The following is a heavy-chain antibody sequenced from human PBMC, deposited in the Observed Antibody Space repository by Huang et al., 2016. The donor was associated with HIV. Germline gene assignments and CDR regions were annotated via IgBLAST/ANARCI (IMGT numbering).Heavy chain of an antibody. J-gene: IGHJ4*02. D-gene: IGHD2-15*01. Sequence: QVQLVESGGGVVQPGGSLTLSCAASGFTFSTFGMHWVRQDPGKGLEWVAVIRFDSNNKFYTDSVKGRFTISRDNSKDTLFLLMSTLRAEDMAVYYCAKDDKQFYRGGSCYSSNIDSWGRGTLVTVSS. V-gene: IGHV3-30*02. CDR1: GFTFSTFG. CDR3: AKDDKQFYRGGSCYSSNIDS. CDR2: IRFDSNNK.